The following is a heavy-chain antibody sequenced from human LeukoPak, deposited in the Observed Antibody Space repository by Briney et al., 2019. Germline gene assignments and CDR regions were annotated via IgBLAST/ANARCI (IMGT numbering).Heavy chain of an antibody. V-gene: IGHV3-7*01. CDR3: ARDYDYANRGLDY. CDR2: IKQDGNEK. J-gene: IGHJ4*02. D-gene: IGHD4-17*01. CDR1: GFNFTSYW. Sequence: PGGSLRLSCAASGFNFTSYWMSWVRQAPGKGLEWVATIKQDGNEKFYVDSVKGRFTISRDDATSSLSLQMNSLRGGDTAVYYCARDYDYANRGLDYWGQGTLVTVSS.